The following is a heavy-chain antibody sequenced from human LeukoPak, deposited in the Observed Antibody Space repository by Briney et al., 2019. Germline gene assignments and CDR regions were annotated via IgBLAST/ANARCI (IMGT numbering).Heavy chain of an antibody. D-gene: IGHD2-21*02. V-gene: IGHV3-7*01. CDR2: IKQDGSEK. CDR3: ARDLAYCGGDCYSDPGAFDI. J-gene: IGHJ3*02. CDR1: GFTFSSYW. Sequence: PGGSLRLSCAASGFTFSSYWMSWVRQAPGKGLEWVASIKQDGSEKYYVDSVKGRFTISRDNAKNSLYLQMNSLRAEDTAVYYCARDLAYCGGDCYSDPGAFDIWGQGTMVTVSS.